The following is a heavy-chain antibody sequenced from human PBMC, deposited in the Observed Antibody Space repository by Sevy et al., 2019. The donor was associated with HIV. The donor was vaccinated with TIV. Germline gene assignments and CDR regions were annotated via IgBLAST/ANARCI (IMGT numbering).Heavy chain of an antibody. CDR2: ITRNSYEAYGGTT. CDR3: TRGLATADTPEYYFDY. D-gene: IGHD5-12*01. J-gene: IGHJ4*02. Sequence: GGSLRLSCTTSGFTFDDYAMSWFRQAPGKGLEGVAFITRNSYEAYGGTTDYAASVKGRFIISRDDSKSVAYLPMNSLKTDDTAVYYCTRGLATADTPEYYFDYWGQGTLVTVSS. V-gene: IGHV3-49*03. CDR1: GFTFDDYA.